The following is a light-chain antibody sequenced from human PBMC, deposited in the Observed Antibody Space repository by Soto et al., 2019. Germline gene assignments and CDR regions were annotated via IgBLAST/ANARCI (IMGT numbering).Light chain of an antibody. CDR1: SSDVGGYNY. CDR2: EVS. Sequence: QSALTQPASVSGSPGQSITISCTGTSSDVGGYNYVSWYQQHPGKAPKLMIYEVSNRPSGVSNRFSGSKSGNTASLTISGLQAEDEADYYCSSFTTNRIYVFGPGTK. J-gene: IGLJ1*01. V-gene: IGLV2-14*01. CDR3: SSFTTNRIYV.